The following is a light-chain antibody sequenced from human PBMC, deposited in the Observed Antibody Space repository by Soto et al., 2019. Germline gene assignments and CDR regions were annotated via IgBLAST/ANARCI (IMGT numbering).Light chain of an antibody. CDR1: QSVSLS. J-gene: IGKJ1*01. CDR2: DAS. V-gene: IGKV3-11*01. CDR3: QQYGSSGT. Sequence: EIVLTQSPSTLSLSPGGRATLSCRASQSVSLSLAWYQQKPGQAPRLLIYDASKRASGIPARFSGSGSGTDFTLTISRLEPEDFAVYYCQQYGSSGTFGQGTKVDI.